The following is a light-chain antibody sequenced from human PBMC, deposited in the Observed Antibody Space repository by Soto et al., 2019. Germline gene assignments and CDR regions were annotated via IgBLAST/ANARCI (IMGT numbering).Light chain of an antibody. CDR3: LQDYTFPLT. V-gene: IGKV1-6*01. Sequence: AIPMTQSPSSLSASVGDRVTITCRASQGISNDLGWYQQKPGRAPKLLITSASSLQTGVPSRFSGSGSGTDFTLTITSLQPEDFATYYCLQDYTFPLTFGGGTKVQIK. CDR2: SAS. CDR1: QGISND. J-gene: IGKJ4*01.